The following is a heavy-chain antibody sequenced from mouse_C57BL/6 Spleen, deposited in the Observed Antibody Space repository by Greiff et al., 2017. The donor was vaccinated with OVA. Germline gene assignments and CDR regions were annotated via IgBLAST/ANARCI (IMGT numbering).Heavy chain of an antibody. CDR1: GYTFTSYG. Sequence: QVHVKQSGAELARPGASVKLSCKASGYTFTSYGISWVKQRTGQGLEWIGEIYPRSGNTYYNEKFKGKATLTADKSSSTAYMELRSLTSEDSAVYFCARSYGSSPWAMDYWGQGTSVTVSS. V-gene: IGHV1-81*01. CDR3: ARSYGSSPWAMDY. CDR2: IYPRSGNT. D-gene: IGHD1-1*01. J-gene: IGHJ4*01.